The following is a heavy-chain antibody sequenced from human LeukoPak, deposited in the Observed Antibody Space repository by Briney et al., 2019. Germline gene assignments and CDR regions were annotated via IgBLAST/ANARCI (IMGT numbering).Heavy chain of an antibody. D-gene: IGHD6-19*01. CDR2: IYYGGST. J-gene: IGHJ4*02. Sequence: PSETLSLTCTVSGDSISSYYWSWIRQPPGKGLEWIGYIYYGGSTNYNPSLKSRVTISIDTPKNQFSLKLSSVTAADTAVYYCARRRYSSGQIDYWGQGTLVTVSS. V-gene: IGHV4-59*08. CDR3: ARRRYSSGQIDY. CDR1: GDSISSYY.